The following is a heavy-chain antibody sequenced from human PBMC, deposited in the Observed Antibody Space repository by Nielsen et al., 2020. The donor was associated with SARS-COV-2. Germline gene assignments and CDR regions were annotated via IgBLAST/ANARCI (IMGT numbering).Heavy chain of an antibody. CDR2: ISWNSGSI. J-gene: IGHJ6*02. V-gene: IGHV3-9*01. Sequence: GGSLRLSCAASGFTFDDYVMHWVRQAPGKGLEWVSGISWNSGSIGYADSVKGRFTISRDNAKNSLYLQMNSLRAGDTALYYCASVGQLDVWGQGTTVTVSS. D-gene: IGHD1-26*01. CDR3: ASVGQLDV. CDR1: GFTFDDYV.